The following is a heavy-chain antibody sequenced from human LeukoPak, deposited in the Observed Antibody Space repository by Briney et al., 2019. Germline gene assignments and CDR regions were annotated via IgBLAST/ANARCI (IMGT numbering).Heavy chain of an antibody. CDR3: ARVKWLGGAPFDY. J-gene: IGHJ4*02. CDR1: GFTFSSSG. V-gene: IGHV3-33*01. CDR2: IWYDGSSK. Sequence: PGGSLRLSCAASGFTFSSSGMHWVRQAPGKGLEWVAVIWYDGSSKYYADSVKGRFTISRDRSKNTLYLQMNSLRPEDTAVYYCARVKWLGGAPFDYWGQGTLVTVSS. D-gene: IGHD6-19*01.